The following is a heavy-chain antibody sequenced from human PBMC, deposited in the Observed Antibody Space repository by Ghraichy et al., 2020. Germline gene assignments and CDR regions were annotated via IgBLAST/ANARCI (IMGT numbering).Heavy chain of an antibody. D-gene: IGHD2-2*01. V-gene: IGHV1-18*04. Sequence: VSVKVSCKASGYTFTSYGISWVRQAPGQGLEWMGWISAYNGNTNYAQKLQGRVTMTTDTSTSTAYMELRSLRSDDTAVYYCARDRQYCSSTSCLDWFDPWGQGTLVTVSS. CDR2: ISAYNGNT. CDR1: GYTFTSYG. CDR3: ARDRQYCSSTSCLDWFDP. J-gene: IGHJ5*02.